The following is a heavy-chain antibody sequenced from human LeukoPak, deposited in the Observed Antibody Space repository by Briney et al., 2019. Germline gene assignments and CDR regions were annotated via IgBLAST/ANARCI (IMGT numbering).Heavy chain of an antibody. D-gene: IGHD3-22*01. Sequence: SETLSLTCTVSGGSISGYYWSWIRQPAGKGLEWIGRIYISGSTNYNPSLESRVTMSVDTSKNQFSLMLSSVTAADTAVYYCARDQLGDYYDSSGYYYFDYWGQGTLVTVSS. V-gene: IGHV4-4*07. J-gene: IGHJ4*02. CDR1: GGSISGYY. CDR2: IYISGST. CDR3: ARDQLGDYYDSSGYYYFDY.